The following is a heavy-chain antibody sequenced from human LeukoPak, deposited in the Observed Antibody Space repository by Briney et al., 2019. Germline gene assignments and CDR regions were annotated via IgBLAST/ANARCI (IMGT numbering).Heavy chain of an antibody. CDR3: AKVNYYDSSGSHAFDT. V-gene: IGHV3-9*01. CDR1: GFTFDDYA. D-gene: IGHD3-22*01. J-gene: IGHJ3*02. Sequence: QSGGSLRLSCAASGFTFDDYAMHWVRQAPGKGLEWVSGIGWNSGSIGYADSVKGRFTISRDNAKNSLYLQMNSLRAEDTALYYCAKVNYYDSSGSHAFDTWGQGTMVTVSS. CDR2: IGWNSGSI.